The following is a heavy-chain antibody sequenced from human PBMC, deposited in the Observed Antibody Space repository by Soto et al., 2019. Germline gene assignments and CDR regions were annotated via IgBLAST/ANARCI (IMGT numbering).Heavy chain of an antibody. V-gene: IGHV5-10-1*01. CDR1: GYSFTSYW. Sequence: GESLKISCKGSGYSFTSYWISWVRQMPGKGLEWMGRIDPSDSYTNYSPSFQGHVTISADKSISTAYLQWSSLKASDTAIYYCARLPSSVAVAQYYYYGMDVWGQGTTVTVS. CDR3: ARLPSSVAVAQYYYYGMDV. J-gene: IGHJ6*02. D-gene: IGHD6-19*01. CDR2: IDPSDSYT.